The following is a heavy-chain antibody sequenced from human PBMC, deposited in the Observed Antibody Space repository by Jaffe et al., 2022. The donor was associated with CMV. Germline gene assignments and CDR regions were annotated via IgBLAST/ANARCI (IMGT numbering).Heavy chain of an antibody. CDR3: ASSTATVTFDY. J-gene: IGHJ4*02. CDR2: IYYSGST. CDR1: GGSISSYY. D-gene: IGHD4-17*01. V-gene: IGHV4-59*08. Sequence: QVQLQESGPGLVKPSETLSLTCTVSGGSISSYYWSWIRQPPGKGLEWIGYIYYSGSTNYNPSLKSRVTISVDTSKNQFSLKLSSVTAADTAVYYCASSTATVTFDYWGQGTLVTVSS.